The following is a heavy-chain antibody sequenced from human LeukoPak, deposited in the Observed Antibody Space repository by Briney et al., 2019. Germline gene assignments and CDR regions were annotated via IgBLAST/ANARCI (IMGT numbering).Heavy chain of an antibody. Sequence: GGSLTLSCAASAFTFSSYGMHWVRQAPGKGLEWVAVISYDGSNKYYADSVKGRFTISRDNSKNTLYLQMNSLRAEDTAVYYCAKDEYYGSGSYDTPFDYWGQGTLVTVSS. CDR1: AFTFSSYG. V-gene: IGHV3-30*18. CDR2: ISYDGSNK. D-gene: IGHD3-10*01. CDR3: AKDEYYGSGSYDTPFDY. J-gene: IGHJ4*02.